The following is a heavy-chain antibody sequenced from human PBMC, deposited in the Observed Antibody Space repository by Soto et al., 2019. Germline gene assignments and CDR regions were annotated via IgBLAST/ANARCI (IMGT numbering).Heavy chain of an antibody. J-gene: IGHJ3*02. V-gene: IGHV1-46*01. CDR2: INPSGGST. CDR3: AAYCSGGSCYPRAFDI. D-gene: IGHD2-15*01. Sequence: ASVKVSCKASGYTFTSYYMHWVRQAPGQGLEWMGIINPSGGSTSYAQKFQGRVTMTRDTSTSTVYMELSSLRSEGTAVYYCAAYCSGGSCYPRAFDIWGQGTMVTVSS. CDR1: GYTFTSYY.